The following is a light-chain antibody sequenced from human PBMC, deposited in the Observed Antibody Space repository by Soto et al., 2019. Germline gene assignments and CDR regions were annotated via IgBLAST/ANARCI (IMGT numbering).Light chain of an antibody. V-gene: IGKV1-5*01. J-gene: IGKJ4*01. CDR2: DAS. CDR3: QQYYSFPLT. Sequence: IQITHSASTISASVVYRVITTCRPSQSISSWLGWYQQKPGKAPNLLIYDASSLESGVPSRFSGSGSGTEFTLTISSLQAEDFATYYCQQYYSFPLTFGGGTKVDI. CDR1: QSISSW.